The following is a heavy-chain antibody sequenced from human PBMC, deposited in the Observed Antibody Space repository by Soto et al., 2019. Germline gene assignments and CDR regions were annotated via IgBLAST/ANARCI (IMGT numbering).Heavy chain of an antibody. V-gene: IGHV1-58*01. J-gene: IGHJ3*02. CDR2: IVVGSGNT. Sequence: SVKVSCKAYGITFTSSSVQWVRQASRQRIERIGWIVVGSGNTNYAQKFQERVTITRDMSTSTAYMELSSLRSEDTAVYYCAANPSHTYYYDSSGYPMAFDIWGQGTMVTVSS. CDR1: GITFTSSS. D-gene: IGHD3-22*01. CDR3: AANPSHTYYYDSSGYPMAFDI.